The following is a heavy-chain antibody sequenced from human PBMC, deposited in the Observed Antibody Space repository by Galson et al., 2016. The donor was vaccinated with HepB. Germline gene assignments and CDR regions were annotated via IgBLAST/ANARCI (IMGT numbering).Heavy chain of an antibody. CDR3: ARESSALK. J-gene: IGHJ4*02. Sequence: SLRLSCATSGFTFGDYAMSWFRQAPGKGLEWVGFIRTTVYDETTEYAASVKDRFTISRDDSKSIVYLQMDSLKTEDTAVYFCARESSALKWGRGTLVTVSS. CDR2: IRTTVYDETT. D-gene: IGHD3-16*02. V-gene: IGHV3-49*03. CDR1: GFTFGDYA.